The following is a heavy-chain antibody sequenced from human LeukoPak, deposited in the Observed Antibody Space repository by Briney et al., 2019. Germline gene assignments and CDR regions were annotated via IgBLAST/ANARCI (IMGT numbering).Heavy chain of an antibody. Sequence: PGGSLRLSCAASGFTFSSYAMHWVRQAPGKGLEWVAVISYDESNKNYADSVKGQFTISRDNSKSTLYLQMDSLRVEDTAVYYCARGLTDGMGYYYMDVWGRGTTVTVSS. D-gene: IGHD2-8*01. CDR3: ARGLTDGMGYYYMDV. J-gene: IGHJ6*03. CDR1: GFTFSSYA. CDR2: ISYDESNK. V-gene: IGHV3-30*04.